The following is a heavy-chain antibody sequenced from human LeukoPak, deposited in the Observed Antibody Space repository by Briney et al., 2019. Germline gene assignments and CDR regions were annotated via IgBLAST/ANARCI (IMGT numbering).Heavy chain of an antibody. CDR2: IKQDGSEK. D-gene: IGHD6-19*01. J-gene: IGHJ4*02. Sequence: GGSLRLSCAATGFTFSRYWMSWVRQAPGKGLEWVANIKQDGSEKYYVNSVKGRFTISRDNSKNTVDLRMDSLRAEDTAVYYCTRDPPSSGWSLDYWGQGILVTVSS. CDR3: TRDPPSSGWSLDY. CDR1: GFTFSRYW. V-gene: IGHV3-7*01.